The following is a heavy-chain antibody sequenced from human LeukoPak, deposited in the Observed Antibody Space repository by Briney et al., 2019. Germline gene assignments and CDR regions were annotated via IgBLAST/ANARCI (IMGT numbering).Heavy chain of an antibody. CDR2: ISGATSGT. D-gene: IGHD1-14*01. CDR3: AKVRTYFYHGLDV. Sequence: GGSLRLSCAASGFTFSTCAMSWVRQAPGKGLEWVSGISGATSGTYYADSVKGRFTISRDNSKNTLFLQVNSLRAEDTAVYYCAKVRTYFYHGLDVWGQGTTVTVSS. J-gene: IGHJ6*02. V-gene: IGHV3-23*01. CDR1: GFTFSTCA.